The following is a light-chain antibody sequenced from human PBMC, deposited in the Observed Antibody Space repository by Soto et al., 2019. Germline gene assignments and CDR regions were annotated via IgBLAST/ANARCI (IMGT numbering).Light chain of an antibody. CDR3: QQYGSSPNT. CDR2: GAT. V-gene: IGKV3-20*01. CDR1: QSVSSSY. J-gene: IGKJ2*01. Sequence: EIVLTQSPGTLSLSPGERATLSCRASQSVSSSYLAWYQQKRGQAPRLLIYGATSRATGIPERFSGSGSGTHCTLTISRLEPEEFAVYYCQQYGSSPNTFGQGTKLDIK.